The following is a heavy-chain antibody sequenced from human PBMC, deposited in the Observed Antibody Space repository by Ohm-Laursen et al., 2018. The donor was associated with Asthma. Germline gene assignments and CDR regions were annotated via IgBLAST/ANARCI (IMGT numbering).Heavy chain of an antibody. CDR2: IYSGGST. CDR3: ARGIAVAGRFDY. D-gene: IGHD6-19*01. CDR1: GFTVSNNY. J-gene: IGHJ4*02. V-gene: IGHV3-53*01. Sequence: SLRLSCAAPGFTVSNNYMSWVRQASGKGLEWVSGIYSGGSTYYADSVKGRFTISRDNSKNTLYLQMNSLRAEDTAVYYCARGIAVAGRFDYWGQGTLVTVSS.